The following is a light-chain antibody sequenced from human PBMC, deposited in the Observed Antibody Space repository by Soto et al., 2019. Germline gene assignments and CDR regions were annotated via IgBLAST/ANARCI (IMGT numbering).Light chain of an antibody. J-gene: IGLJ2*01. CDR3: QSYDSSLSVV. CDR1: SSNIGAGYD. CDR2: GNS. V-gene: IGLV1-40*01. Sequence: QSVLTQPPSVSGAPGQRVTISCTGSSSNIGAGYDVHWYQQLPGTAPKLIIYGNSHRPSGVPDRFSGSKSGTSASLAITGLQAEDEADYYCQSYDSSLSVVFGGGTKVTVL.